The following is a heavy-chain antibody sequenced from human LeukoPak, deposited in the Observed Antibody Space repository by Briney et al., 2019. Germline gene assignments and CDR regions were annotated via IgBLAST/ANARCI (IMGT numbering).Heavy chain of an antibody. CDR3: ARDGGSGWYEGFDY. V-gene: IGHV1-46*01. CDR2: IIPSGGST. D-gene: IGHD6-19*01. J-gene: IGHJ4*02. CDR1: GYTFTNYF. Sequence: ASVKVSCKASGYTFTNYFMHWVRQAPGQGLEWMGMIIPSGGSTTYAEQFQGRVTTTRDTSTSTVYMELSSLRSEDSAVFYCARDGGSGWYEGFDYWGQGTLVTVSS.